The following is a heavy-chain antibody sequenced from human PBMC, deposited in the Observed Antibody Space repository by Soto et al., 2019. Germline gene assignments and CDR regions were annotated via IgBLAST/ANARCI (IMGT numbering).Heavy chain of an antibody. CDR2: IYYSGTT. D-gene: IGHD2-2*01. Sequence: QVQLQESGPGLVKPSQTLSLTCTVSGGSIDSDGSYWSWIRQSPGEGLEWLGYIYYSGTTYYNPSLKSRVSFPLDTSKNQFSLKLSSVTAADTAIYYCAGGHCFSSSCSYLDLWGRGTLVTVSS. J-gene: IGHJ2*01. CDR3: AGGHCFSSSCSYLDL. V-gene: IGHV4-31*03. CDR1: GGSIDSDGSY.